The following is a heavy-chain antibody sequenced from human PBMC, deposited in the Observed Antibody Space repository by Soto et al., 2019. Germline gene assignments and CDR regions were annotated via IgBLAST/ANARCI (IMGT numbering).Heavy chain of an antibody. Sequence: SETLSLTCTVSGGSISSSSYYWGWIRQPPGKGLEWIGSIYYSGSTYYNPSLKSRVTISVDTSKNQFSLKLSSVTAADTAVYYCARSGPDFWSALGWFDPWGQGTLVTVSS. CDR2: IYYSGST. D-gene: IGHD3-3*01. CDR3: ARSGPDFWSALGWFDP. V-gene: IGHV4-39*01. J-gene: IGHJ5*02. CDR1: GGSISSSSYY.